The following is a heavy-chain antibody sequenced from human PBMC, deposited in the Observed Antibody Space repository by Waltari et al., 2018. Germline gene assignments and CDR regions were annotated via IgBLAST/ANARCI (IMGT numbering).Heavy chain of an antibody. CDR3: AKKGGTMNL. CDR1: RCPFSDHW. CDR2: TNQYGNEV. D-gene: IGHD3-22*01. J-gene: IGHJ4*02. Sequence: LLVDPVGGLVQHWCSLRLSSEASRCPFSDHWMIWFRQDPWKGLQWVATTNQYGNEVYYMDSVKGRFTISRDNAKNSLYLQMDSLRVEDTAVYFCAKKGGTMNLWGRGTLVTVSS. V-gene: IGHV3-7*01.